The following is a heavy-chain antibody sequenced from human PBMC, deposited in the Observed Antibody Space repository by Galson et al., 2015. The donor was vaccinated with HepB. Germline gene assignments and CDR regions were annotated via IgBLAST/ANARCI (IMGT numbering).Heavy chain of an antibody. Sequence: SVKVSCKASGYTFTSYGISWVRQAPGQGLEWMGWISAYNGNTNYAQKLQGRVTMTTDTSTSTAYMELRSLRSDDTAVYYCARNLASGSSYHSPPDHWGQGTLVTVSS. D-gene: IGHD6-13*01. J-gene: IGHJ4*02. V-gene: IGHV1-18*01. CDR2: ISAYNGNT. CDR1: GYTFTSYG. CDR3: ARNLASGSSYHSPPDH.